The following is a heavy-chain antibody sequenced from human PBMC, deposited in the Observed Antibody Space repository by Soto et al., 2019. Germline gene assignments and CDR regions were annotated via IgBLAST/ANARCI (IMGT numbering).Heavy chain of an antibody. D-gene: IGHD3-9*01. V-gene: IGHV1-18*01. CDR3: ATSYDTGFDP. CDR2: ITPNSGYT. CDR1: GYKFSTYA. Sequence: QLQLTQPGGEARKPGASVRVSCAASGYKFSTYAISWLRQAPGQGLEWMGLITPNSGYTNYAQKSQGRLILTTDIPSSTAYMELTSLRYDDTAIYYCATSYDTGFDPWGQGTLVSVS. J-gene: IGHJ5*02.